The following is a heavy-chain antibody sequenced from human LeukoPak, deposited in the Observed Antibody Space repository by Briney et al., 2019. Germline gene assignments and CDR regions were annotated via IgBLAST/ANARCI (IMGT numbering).Heavy chain of an antibody. J-gene: IGHJ4*02. CDR3: AKGHNYDILTGFPLFDY. D-gene: IGHD3-9*01. CDR1: GFTFSSYA. V-gene: IGHV3-23*01. CDR2: ISGSGGST. Sequence: GGSLRLSCAASGFTFSSYAMSWVHQAPGKGLEWVSAISGSGGSTYYADSVKGRFTISRDNSKNTLYLQMNSLRAEDTAVYYCAKGHNYDILTGFPLFDYWGQGTLVTVSS.